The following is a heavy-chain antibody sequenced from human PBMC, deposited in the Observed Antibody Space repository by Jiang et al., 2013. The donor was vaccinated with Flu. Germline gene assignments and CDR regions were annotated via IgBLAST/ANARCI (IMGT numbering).Heavy chain of an antibody. D-gene: IGHD5-18*01. Sequence: CKASGGTFSSYAISWVRQAPGQGLEWMGGIIPIFGTANYAQKFQGRVTITADESTSTAYMELSSLRSEDTAVYYCARDFEKSGYSYGPFDYWGQGTLVTVSS. CDR2: IIPIFGTA. CDR1: GGTFSSYA. V-gene: IGHV1-69*01. J-gene: IGHJ4*02. CDR3: ARDFEKSGYSYGPFDY.